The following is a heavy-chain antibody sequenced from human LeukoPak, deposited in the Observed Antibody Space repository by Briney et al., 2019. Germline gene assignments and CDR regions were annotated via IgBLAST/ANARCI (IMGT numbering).Heavy chain of an antibody. CDR3: AKDFSSGYYGDRFDY. Sequence: PGGSLRLSCAASGFTFSSYAMHWVRQAPGKGLEWVAVISYDGSNKYYADSVKGRFTISRDNSKHTLYLQMNSLRAEDTAVYYCAKDFSSGYYGDRFDYWGQGTLVTVSS. J-gene: IGHJ4*02. CDR1: GFTFSSYA. CDR2: ISYDGSNK. V-gene: IGHV3-30*04. D-gene: IGHD3-22*01.